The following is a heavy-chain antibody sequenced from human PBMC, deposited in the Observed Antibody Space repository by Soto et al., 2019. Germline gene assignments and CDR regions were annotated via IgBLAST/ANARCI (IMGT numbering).Heavy chain of an antibody. Sequence: QVQLVQSGAEVKKPGSSVKVSCTASGGSFSRQDVNWVRQAPGQGLEWMGGIIPIFGTGNYAQRFQERVTITADESKSTVYLELSSLRSADSAVYYCARRGDFGNYVFDYWGQGTLVTVSS. CDR3: ARRGDFGNYVFDY. D-gene: IGHD3-16*01. V-gene: IGHV1-69*01. CDR1: GGSFSRQD. J-gene: IGHJ4*02. CDR2: IIPIFGTG.